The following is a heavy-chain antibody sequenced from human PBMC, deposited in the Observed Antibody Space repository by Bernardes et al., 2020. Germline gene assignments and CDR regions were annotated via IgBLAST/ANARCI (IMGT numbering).Heavy chain of an antibody. CDR1: GFIFSNYA. Sequence: GGSLRLSCAASGFIFSNYAMSWVRQAPGKGLEWVSGITARGTGTYSTYHADSVEGRFTISRDNSRNTLYLQMSSLRAEDTAIYYCVKAHYLQACSGVLCYDFDNWGQGTLVSVSS. J-gene: IGHJ4*02. D-gene: IGHD2-15*01. CDR3: VKAHYLQACSGVLCYDFDN. CDR2: ITARGTGTYST. V-gene: IGHV3-23*01.